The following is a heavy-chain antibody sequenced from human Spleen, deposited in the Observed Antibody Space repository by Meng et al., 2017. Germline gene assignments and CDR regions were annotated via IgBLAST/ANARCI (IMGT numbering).Heavy chain of an antibody. Sequence: QVQLVQSGAEGKEPGASPRVSCKPSGYSFTAYYRHWGRQAPGQGLEWLGHINPNSGDTLYAQKFQGRVSMTGDTSISTAYVELSSLRSDDTAVYYCVRDENISLGKLFGDYWGQGTMVTVSS. V-gene: IGHV1-2*06. J-gene: IGHJ4*02. D-gene: IGHD2-21*01. CDR1: GYSFTAYY. CDR2: INPNSGDT. CDR3: VRDENISLGKLFGDY.